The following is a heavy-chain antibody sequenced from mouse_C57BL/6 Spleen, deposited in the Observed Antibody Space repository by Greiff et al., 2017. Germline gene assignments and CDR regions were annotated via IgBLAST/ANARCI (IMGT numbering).Heavy chain of an antibody. J-gene: IGHJ3*01. CDR2: ISYDGSN. D-gene: IGHD2-3*01. CDR3: ARFDDGYFAY. Sequence: EVQLQQSGPGLVKPSQSLSLTCSVTGYSITSGYYWNWIRQFPGNKLEGMGYISYDGSNNYNPSLKNRISITRDTSKNQFFLKLNSVTTEDTATYYCARFDDGYFAYWGQGTLVTVSA. V-gene: IGHV3-6*01. CDR1: GYSITSGYY.